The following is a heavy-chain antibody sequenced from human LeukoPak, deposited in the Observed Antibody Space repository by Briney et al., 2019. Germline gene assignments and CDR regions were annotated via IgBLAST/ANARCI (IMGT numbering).Heavy chain of an antibody. D-gene: IGHD2-21*01. J-gene: IGHJ4*02. CDR3: ATPSAVSGLAFDY. Sequence: GGSLRLSCAASGFTFSTYGMHWVRQAPGKGLEWVAFIRSDGNNKYYADSVKGRFTISRDNSKNTQYLQMDSLRAEDTAVYYCATPSAVSGLAFDYWGQGTLVTVSS. CDR1: GFTFSTYG. CDR2: IRSDGNNK. V-gene: IGHV3-30*02.